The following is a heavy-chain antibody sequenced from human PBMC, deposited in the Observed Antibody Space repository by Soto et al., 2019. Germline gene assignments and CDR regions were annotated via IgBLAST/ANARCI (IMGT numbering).Heavy chain of an antibody. CDR2: IGRSSSFI. V-gene: IGHV3-21*01. CDR3: ARDRIEILALPSNYFAP. CDR1: GFTFSDYG. Sequence: PGGSLRLSCAVSGFTFSDYGMNWVRQAPGKGLEWVSSIGRSSSFIYYADSVMGRFTISRDDAKNSLYLQMDSLRAEDTAVYFCARDRIEILALPSNYFAPWGQGNLVTVSS. J-gene: IGHJ5*02. D-gene: IGHD4-4*01.